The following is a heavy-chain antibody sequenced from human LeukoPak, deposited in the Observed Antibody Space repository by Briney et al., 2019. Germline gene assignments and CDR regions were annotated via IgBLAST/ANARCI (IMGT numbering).Heavy chain of an antibody. V-gene: IGHV3-7*01. J-gene: IGHJ4*02. D-gene: IGHD5-12*01. Sequence: GGSLRLSCAASGFTFSSYWMTWVRQAPGKGLEWVANIKPDGSEKSYVGSVRGRFTISRDNANNSLYLQMNSLRAEDTAVYYCAREYSGYGGTDYWGQGTLVTVSS. CDR3: AREYSGYGGTDY. CDR2: IKPDGSEK. CDR1: GFTFSSYW.